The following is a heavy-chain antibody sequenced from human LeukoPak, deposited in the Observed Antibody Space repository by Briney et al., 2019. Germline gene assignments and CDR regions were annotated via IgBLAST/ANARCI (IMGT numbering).Heavy chain of an antibody. J-gene: IGHJ5*02. CDR3: VMTRGAYATNPIDP. CDR2: ISGSGGST. D-gene: IGHD2-2*01. V-gene: IGHV3-23*01. CDR1: GFTFSSYA. Sequence: GGSLRLSCAASGFTFSSYAMSWVRQAPGKGLEWVSAISGSGGSTYYADSVKGRFTISRDNSANTLYLQMDSLRTEDTALYYCVMTRGAYATNPIDPWGQGALVTVSS.